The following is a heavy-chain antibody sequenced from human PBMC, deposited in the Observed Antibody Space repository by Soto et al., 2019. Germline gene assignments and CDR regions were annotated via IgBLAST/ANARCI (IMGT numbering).Heavy chain of an antibody. D-gene: IGHD1-26*01. Sequence: QVQLVQSGAEVKKPGASVKVSCKASGYTFTSYGISWVRQAPGQGLEWMGCISAYNGNTNYAQKLQGRVTMTTDTSTSTAYMELRSLRSDDTAVYYCARLPRYSGSYYYYYGMDVWGQGTTVTVSS. CDR1: GYTFTSYG. CDR3: ARLPRYSGSYYYYYGMDV. V-gene: IGHV1-18*01. CDR2: ISAYNGNT. J-gene: IGHJ6*02.